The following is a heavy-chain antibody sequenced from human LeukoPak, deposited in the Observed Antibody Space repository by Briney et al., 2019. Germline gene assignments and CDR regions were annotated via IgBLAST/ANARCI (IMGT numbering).Heavy chain of an antibody. CDR3: ARVRYSGYGHFDY. CDR1: GGTFSSYA. D-gene: IGHD5-12*01. CDR2: IIPIFGTA. V-gene: IGHV1-69*01. Sequence: ASVKASCKASGGTFSSYAISWVRQAPGQGLEWMGGIIPIFGTANYAQKFQGRVTITADESTSTAYMELSSLRSEDTAVYYCARVRYSGYGHFDYWGQGTLVTVSS. J-gene: IGHJ4*02.